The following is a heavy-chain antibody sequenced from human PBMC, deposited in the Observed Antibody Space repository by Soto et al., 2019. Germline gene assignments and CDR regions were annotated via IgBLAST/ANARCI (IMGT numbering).Heavy chain of an antibody. J-gene: IGHJ4*02. CDR1: GFTFSSYA. CDR2: ISSNGGST. D-gene: IGHD5-18*01. V-gene: IGHV3-64D*08. CDR3: VRSGYSYGNGLDY. Sequence: SLRLSCSASGFTFSSYAMHWVRQAPGKGLEYVSAISSNGGSTYYADSVKGRFTISRDNSKNTLYLQMSSLRAEDTAVYYCVRSGYSYGNGLDYWGQGTLVTVSS.